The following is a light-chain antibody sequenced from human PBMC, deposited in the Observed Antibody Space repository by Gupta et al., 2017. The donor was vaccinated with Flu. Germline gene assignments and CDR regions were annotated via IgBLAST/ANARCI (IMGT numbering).Light chain of an antibody. CDR1: NTGRKS. Sequence: SYVLTQPPPVSAAPGQTATITCGGTNTGRKSVHWYQQKPGQAPVWVVFDDSDRPSGIPERFSGSKSGSLATLTVSRVEAGDEADYYCQVWDDNSVLFGGGTKLTVL. V-gene: IGLV3-21*02. CDR2: DDS. CDR3: QVWDDNSVL. J-gene: IGLJ2*01.